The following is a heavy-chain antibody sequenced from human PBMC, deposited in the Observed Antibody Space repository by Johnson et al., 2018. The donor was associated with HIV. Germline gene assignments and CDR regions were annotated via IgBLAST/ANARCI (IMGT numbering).Heavy chain of an antibody. CDR2: IKSKTDGGTT. J-gene: IGHJ3*02. CDR1: GFTFSNAW. V-gene: IGHV3-15*01. D-gene: IGHD3-22*01. CDR3: TTDDYDSSGRAFDI. Sequence: MQLVESGGGLVKPGGSLRLSCAASGFTFSNAWMSWVRQAPGKGLEWVGRIKSKTDGGTTDYAAPVKGRFTISRDDSKNTLYLQMNSLKTEDTAVYYCTTDDYDSSGRAFDIWGQGTMDTVSS.